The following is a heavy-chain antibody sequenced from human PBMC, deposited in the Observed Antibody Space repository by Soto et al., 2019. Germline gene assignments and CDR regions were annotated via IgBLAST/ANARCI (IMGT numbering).Heavy chain of an antibody. V-gene: IGHV3-23*01. CDR1: GFTFSSYA. CDR3: AKVDGRGGMDV. CDR2: ISSSGGST. Sequence: GSLRFSCAASGFTFSSYALSWVRQAPGKGLEWVSRISSSGGSTYDADSVKGRFTISRDNSNNTLYLQMNSLRVEDTAIYYCAKVDGRGGMDVWGQGTTVTVSS. J-gene: IGHJ6*02.